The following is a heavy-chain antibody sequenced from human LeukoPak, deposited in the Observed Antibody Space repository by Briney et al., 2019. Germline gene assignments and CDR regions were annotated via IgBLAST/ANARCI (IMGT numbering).Heavy chain of an antibody. J-gene: IGHJ4*02. Sequence: QTLSLTCAISGDSVSSNNGAWNWIRQSPSRGLEWLGRTYYRSKWYNDYAGSLISRITISPDTSKNQFSLQLYSVTPEDTAVYYCARDVGTTGWHTFDYWGQGTLVTVSS. CDR3: ARDVGTTGWHTFDY. CDR2: TYYRSKWYN. D-gene: IGHD3-9*01. CDR1: GDSVSSNNGA. V-gene: IGHV6-1*01.